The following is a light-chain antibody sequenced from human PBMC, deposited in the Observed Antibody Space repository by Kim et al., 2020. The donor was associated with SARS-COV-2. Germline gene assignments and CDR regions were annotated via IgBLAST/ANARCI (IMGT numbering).Light chain of an antibody. CDR2: DAS. Sequence: SLSPGERATLSCRASQSVSSYLAWYQQQPVQAPRLLIYDASNRATGIPARFSGSGSGTDFTLTISSLEPEDFAVYYCQQRSNWPSFGGGTKVDIK. CDR3: QQRSNWPS. V-gene: IGKV3-11*01. CDR1: QSVSSY. J-gene: IGKJ4*01.